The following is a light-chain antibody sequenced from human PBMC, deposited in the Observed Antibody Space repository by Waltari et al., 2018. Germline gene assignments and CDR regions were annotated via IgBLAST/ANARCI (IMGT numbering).Light chain of an antibody. J-gene: IGKJ4*01. Sequence: SCRASQSINNYLAWYQQKPGQAPRLLIYDTSNRATGISARFSGSGFGTDFTLTISSLEPEDFAVYYCQQRRNWPLTFGGGTKVEIK. V-gene: IGKV3-11*01. CDR1: QSINNY. CDR2: DTS. CDR3: QQRRNWPLT.